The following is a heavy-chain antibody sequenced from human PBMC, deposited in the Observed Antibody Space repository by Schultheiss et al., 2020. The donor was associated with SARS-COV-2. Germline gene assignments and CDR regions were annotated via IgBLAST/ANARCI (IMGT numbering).Heavy chain of an antibody. CDR1: GFPFSGCA. D-gene: IGHD6-19*01. V-gene: IGHV3-23*01. CDR3: AKAPSIGWDWFDP. J-gene: IGHJ5*02. Sequence: GGSLRLSCAASGFPFSGCAMDWVRQAPGKGLEWVATIGISLGDTHYADSVKGRFTMSRDNSKNTLYLQMNSLRVEDTAVYYCAKAPSIGWDWFDPWGQGTLVTVSS. CDR2: IGISLGDT.